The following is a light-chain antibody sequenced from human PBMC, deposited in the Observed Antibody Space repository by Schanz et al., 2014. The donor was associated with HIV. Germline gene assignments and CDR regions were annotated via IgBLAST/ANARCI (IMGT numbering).Light chain of an antibody. V-gene: IGKV3-20*01. J-gene: IGKJ2*01. Sequence: EIVMTQSPAILSVSPGERVTLSCRASQSVSSSYLAWYQQKPGQAPRLLIYGASTRATGIPARFSGSGSGTDFTLTISRLEPEDFAVYYCQQYGSSTYTFGQGTKLEIK. CDR3: QQYGSSTYT. CDR2: GAS. CDR1: QSVSSSY.